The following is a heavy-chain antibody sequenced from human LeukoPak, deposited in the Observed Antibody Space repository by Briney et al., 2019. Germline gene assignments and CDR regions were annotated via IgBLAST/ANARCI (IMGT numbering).Heavy chain of an antibody. CDR1: GDSISSYY. D-gene: IGHD1-26*01. CDR2: SYFSGSN. Sequence: PSETLSLTCTVSGDSISSYYWSWIRQPPGKGLEWIGCSYFSGSNNYNPSLKSRVTISVGTSKNQFCLKLSSVTAADTAVYYCARDVVGGGNFDYWGQGTLVTVSS. J-gene: IGHJ4*02. V-gene: IGHV4-59*01. CDR3: ARDVVGGGNFDY.